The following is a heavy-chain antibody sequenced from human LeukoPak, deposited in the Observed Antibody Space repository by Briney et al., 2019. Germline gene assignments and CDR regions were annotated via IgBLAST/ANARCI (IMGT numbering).Heavy chain of an antibody. CDR2: ISSSSSYK. J-gene: IGHJ4*02. D-gene: IGHD2-2*01. CDR3: ARERDIVVVPAASPHLPFDS. V-gene: IGHV3-21*01. Sequence: GGSLRLSCAASGFTFSSYSMNWVRQVPGKGLEWVSSISSSSSYKYYADSVKGRFTISRDNAKNSLYLQMNSLRAEDTAVYYCARERDIVVVPAASPHLPFDSWGQGTLVTVSS. CDR1: GFTFSSYS.